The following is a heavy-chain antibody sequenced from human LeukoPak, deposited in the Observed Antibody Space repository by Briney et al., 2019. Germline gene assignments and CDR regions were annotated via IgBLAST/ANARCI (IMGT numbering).Heavy chain of an antibody. V-gene: IGHV4-34*01. D-gene: IGHD3-16*02. CDR1: GGSFSGYY. CDR2: INHSGST. Sequence: PSETLSLTCAVYGGSFSGYYWSWIRQPPGKGLEWIGEINHSGSTNYNPSLKSRVTISVDTSKNQFSLKLSSVTAADTAVYYCARGQPDYVWGSYRYTGHYFDYWGQGTLVTASS. J-gene: IGHJ4*02. CDR3: ARGQPDYVWGSYRYTGHYFDY.